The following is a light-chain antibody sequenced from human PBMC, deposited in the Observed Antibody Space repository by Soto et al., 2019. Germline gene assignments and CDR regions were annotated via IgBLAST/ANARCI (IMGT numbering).Light chain of an antibody. J-gene: IGKJ3*01. V-gene: IGKV3-20*01. CDR3: QQYGNLPFT. CDR1: QSVSSNY. CDR2: GAS. Sequence: EIVLTQSPGTLSLSPGERATLSCRASQSVSSNYLAWYQQKPGQAPRLLIYGASSRTTGIPYRFSGSGSGTDFTLTISRLEPEDFAVYYCQQYGNLPFTFGPGTKVDFE.